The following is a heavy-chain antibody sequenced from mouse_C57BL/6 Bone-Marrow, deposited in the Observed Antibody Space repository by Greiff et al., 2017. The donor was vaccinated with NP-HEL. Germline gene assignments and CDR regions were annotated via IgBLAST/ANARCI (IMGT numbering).Heavy chain of an antibody. J-gene: IGHJ3*01. CDR3: ARLWLLQSY. V-gene: IGHV1-81*01. CDR1: GYTFTSYG. Sequence: VKLQQSGAELARPGASVKLSCKASGYTFTSYGISWVKQRTGQGLEWIGEIYPRSGNPYYNEKFKGKATLTADKSSSTAYMELRSLTSEDSAVYFCARLWLLQSYWGQGTLVTVSA. D-gene: IGHD2-3*01. CDR2: IYPRSGNP.